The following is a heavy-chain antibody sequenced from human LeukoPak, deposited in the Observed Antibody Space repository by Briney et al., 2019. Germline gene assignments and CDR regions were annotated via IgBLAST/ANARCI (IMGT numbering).Heavy chain of an antibody. CDR3: ARDNWLEQLNAFDI. CDR1: GGSFSGYY. D-gene: IGHD1-1*01. J-gene: IGHJ3*02. Sequence: KPSETLSLTCAVYGGSFSGYYWSWIRQPPGKGLEWIGEINHSGSTNYNPSLKSRVTISVYTSKNQFSLKLSSVTAADTAVYYCARDNWLEQLNAFDIWGQGTMVTVSS. V-gene: IGHV4-34*01. CDR2: INHSGST.